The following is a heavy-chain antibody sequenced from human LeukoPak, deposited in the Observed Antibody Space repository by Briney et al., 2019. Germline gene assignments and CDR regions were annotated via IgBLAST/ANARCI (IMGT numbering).Heavy chain of an antibody. V-gene: IGHV3-48*03. J-gene: IGHJ6*03. Sequence: GGSLRLSCAASGFTFSSYEMNWVRQAPGKGLEWVSYISSSGSTIYYADSVKGRFTISRDNAKNSLYLQMNSLRAEDTAVYYCAELGITMIGGVLGKGTTVNISS. CDR1: GFTFSSYE. CDR2: ISSSGSTI. CDR3: AELGITMIGGV. D-gene: IGHD3-10*02.